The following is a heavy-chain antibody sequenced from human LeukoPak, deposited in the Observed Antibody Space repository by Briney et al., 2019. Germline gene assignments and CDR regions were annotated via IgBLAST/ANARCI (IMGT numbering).Heavy chain of an antibody. J-gene: IGHJ4*02. Sequence: GGSLRLSCAASGFTFSSYGMHWVRQAPGKGLEWVAFIRYDGSNKYYADSVKGRFTLSRDNSKNTLYLQMNSLRAEDTAVYYCAKSSGRDGYNPKFYYFDYWGQGTLVTVSS. V-gene: IGHV3-30*02. CDR1: GFTFSSYG. CDR3: AKSSGRDGYNPKFYYFDY. CDR2: IRYDGSNK. D-gene: IGHD5-24*01.